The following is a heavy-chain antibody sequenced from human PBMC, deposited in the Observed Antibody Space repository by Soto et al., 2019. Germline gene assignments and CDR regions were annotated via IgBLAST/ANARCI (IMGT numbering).Heavy chain of an antibody. V-gene: IGHV6-1*01. CDR1: GDSVSSNSAA. CDR2: TYYRSKWYN. Sequence: SQTLSLTCAISGDSVSSNSAAWNWIRQSPSRGLEWLGRTYYRSKWYNDYAVSVKGRITINPDTSKNQFSLQLNSVTPEDTAIYFCAKGGTSHIYGIDAWGPGTAVTVSS. D-gene: IGHD3-16*01. CDR3: AKGGTSHIYGIDA. J-gene: IGHJ6*02.